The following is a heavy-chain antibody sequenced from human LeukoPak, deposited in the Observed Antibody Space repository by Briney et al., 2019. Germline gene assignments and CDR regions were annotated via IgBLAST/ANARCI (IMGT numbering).Heavy chain of an antibody. J-gene: IGHJ3*02. CDR2: ISNTTTYT. Sequence: PGGSLRLSCAASGFAISYYYMSWIRQAPGKGLEWVSYISNTTTYTNYADSVKGRFTISRDNAKNSLYLQMNSLRAEDTAVYYCARVGGYSGYGEDAFDIWGQGTMVTVSS. CDR1: GFAISYYY. CDR3: ARVGGYSGYGEDAFDI. V-gene: IGHV3-11*06. D-gene: IGHD5-12*01.